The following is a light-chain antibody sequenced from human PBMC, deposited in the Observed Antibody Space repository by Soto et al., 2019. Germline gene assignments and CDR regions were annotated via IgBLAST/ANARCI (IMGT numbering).Light chain of an antibody. CDR3: QQRSNWPPTWT. CDR2: DAS. V-gene: IGKV3-11*01. Sequence: EILFAQSPATLSLSPGERATLSCRARQSVSSYLAWYQQKPGQAPRLLIYDASNRATGIPARFSGSGSGTDFTLTISSLEPEDFAVYYCQQRSNWPPTWTFGQGTKVDIK. CDR1: QSVSSY. J-gene: IGKJ1*01.